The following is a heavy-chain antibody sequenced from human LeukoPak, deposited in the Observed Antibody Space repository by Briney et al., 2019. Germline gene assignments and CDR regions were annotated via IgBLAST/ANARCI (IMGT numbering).Heavy chain of an antibody. J-gene: IGHJ5*02. V-gene: IGHV5-51*01. CDR2: IYPGDSDT. CDR3: ARHSITMVRGVIPPRTGWFDP. Sequence: GESLKISCKGSGYSFTSYWIGWVRQMPGKGLEWMGIIYPGDSDTRYSPSFQGQVTISADKSISTAYLQWSSLKASDTAMYYCARHSITMVRGVIPPRTGWFDPWGQGTLVTVSS. D-gene: IGHD3-10*01. CDR1: GYSFTSYW.